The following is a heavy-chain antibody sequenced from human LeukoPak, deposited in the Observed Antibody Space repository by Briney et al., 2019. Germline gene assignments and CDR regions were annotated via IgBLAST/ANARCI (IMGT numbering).Heavy chain of an antibody. CDR1: GFTFSKYW. CDR2: INPDASST. V-gene: IGHV3-74*01. Sequence: GGSLRLSCAASGFTFSKYWMHWVRQVPGKGLVWVSRINPDASSTIYADSVKGRFTISRDNSKNTLYLQMNSLRAEDTAVYYCARSPEMATIFADYWGQGTLVTVSS. CDR3: ARSPEMATIFADY. J-gene: IGHJ4*02. D-gene: IGHD5-24*01.